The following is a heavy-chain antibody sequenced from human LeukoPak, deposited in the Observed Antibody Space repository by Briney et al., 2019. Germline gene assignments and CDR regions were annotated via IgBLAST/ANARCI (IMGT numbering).Heavy chain of an antibody. CDR1: GFTVSSNC. D-gene: IGHD2-2*02. V-gene: IGHV3-53*01. Sequence: GGSLRLSCAASGFTVSSNCMSWVRQAPGKGLEWVSVIYSGGRTYYADSVKGRFTISMDNSKNTLYLQINSLRAEDTAVYYCARVPLEFCSSTSCYRYYYIDVWGKGTTVTVSS. J-gene: IGHJ6*03. CDR2: IYSGGRT. CDR3: ARVPLEFCSSTSCYRYYYIDV.